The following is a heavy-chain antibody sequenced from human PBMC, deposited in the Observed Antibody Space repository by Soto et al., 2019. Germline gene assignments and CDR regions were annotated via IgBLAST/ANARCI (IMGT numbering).Heavy chain of an antibody. V-gene: IGHV3-30*18. Sequence: QVQLVESGGGVVQPGRSLRLSCAASGFTFSSYGMHWVRQAPGKGLEWVAVILYDGSNKYYADSVKGRFTISRDNSRNTLYLQMNSLGAEDTAVYYCANGLIVGATGSFDIGGQWTMVTVSS. D-gene: IGHD1-26*01. CDR2: ILYDGSNK. CDR3: ANGLIVGATGSFDI. J-gene: IGHJ3*02. CDR1: GFTFSSYG.